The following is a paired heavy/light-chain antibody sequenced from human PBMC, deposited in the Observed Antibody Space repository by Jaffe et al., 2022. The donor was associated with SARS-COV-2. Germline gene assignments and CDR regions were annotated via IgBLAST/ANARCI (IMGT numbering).Heavy chain of an antibody. J-gene: IGHJ4*02. D-gene: IGHD7-27*01. CDR3: ARDSWGFDY. CDR1: GFTFSSHA. Sequence: QVQLVESGGGVVQPGRSLRLSCAASGFTFSSHAMYWVRQAPGKGLERVAGLSYDGKNKYYADSVKGRFTISRDNSKNTVYLQMNSLRAEDTAVYYCARDSWGFDYWGQGALVSISS. V-gene: IGHV3-30*04. CDR2: LSYDGKNK.
Light chain of an antibody. Sequence: DIVLTQTPLSSPVTLGQPASISCRSSQSLVHSDGNTFLSWLQQRPGQPPRLLIYKISNRFSGVPDRFSGSGAGTDFTLKISRVEAEDVGVYYCMQATHFPHTFGQGTKLEIK. J-gene: IGKJ2*01. CDR2: KIS. V-gene: IGKV2-24*01. CDR1: QSLVHSDGNTF. CDR3: MQATHFPHT.